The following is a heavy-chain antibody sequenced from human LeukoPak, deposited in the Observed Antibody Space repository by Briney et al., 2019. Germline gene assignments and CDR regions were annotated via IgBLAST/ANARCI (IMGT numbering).Heavy chain of an antibody. J-gene: IGHJ4*02. CDR3: ANGPVGY. CDR1: GFTFSSYA. V-gene: IGHV3-23*01. D-gene: IGHD4-23*01. CDR2: ISGSGAGT. Sequence: GGSLRLACAASGFTFSSYAMSWVSQAPGKGLEWVSAISGSGAGTYYADSVKGRFTISRDNSKNTLYLQMNSLRAEDTAVYYCANGPVGYWGQGTLVTVSS.